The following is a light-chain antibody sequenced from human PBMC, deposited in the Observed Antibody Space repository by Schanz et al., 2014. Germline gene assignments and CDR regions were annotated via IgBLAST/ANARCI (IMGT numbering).Light chain of an antibody. CDR3: SAYTSSSTLV. CDR2: EAN. CDR1: SSDVGSYGF. J-gene: IGLJ2*01. V-gene: IGLV2-14*02. Sequence: QSALTQPASVSGSPGQSITISCTGTSSDVGSYGFVSWYQHYPGKAPKVIIYEANKRPSGVPDRFSGSKSGNTASLTISGLQAEDEADYYCSAYTSSSTLVFGGGTKLTVL.